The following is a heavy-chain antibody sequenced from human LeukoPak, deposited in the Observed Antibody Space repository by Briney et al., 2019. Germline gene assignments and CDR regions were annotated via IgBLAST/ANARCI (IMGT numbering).Heavy chain of an antibody. CDR2: ISWDSANK. V-gene: IGHV3-9*01. J-gene: IGHJ4*02. D-gene: IGHD3-9*01. CDR3: AKEESFHDKVFDY. CDR1: GFTFDDFA. Sequence: GGSLRLSCAASGFTFDDFAMPWVRQAPGKGPEWVSSISWDSANKRYADSVRGRFTISRDNAKNSLYLQMNSLGPEDTAFYYCAKEESFHDKVFDYWGQGTLVTVSS.